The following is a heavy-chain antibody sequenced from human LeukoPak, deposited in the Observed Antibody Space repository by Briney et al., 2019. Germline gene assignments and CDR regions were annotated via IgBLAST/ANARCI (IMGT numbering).Heavy chain of an antibody. CDR3: ARGRRIQLWPRYFDY. CDR1: GGSISSGGYS. D-gene: IGHD5-18*01. CDR2: IYYSGST. V-gene: IGHV4-61*08. Sequence: SETLSLTCTVSGGSISSGGYSWSWIRQPPGKGLEWIGYIYYSGSTNYNPSLKSRVTISVDTSKNQFSLKLSSVTAADTAVYYCARGRRIQLWPRYFDYWGQGTLVTVSS. J-gene: IGHJ4*02.